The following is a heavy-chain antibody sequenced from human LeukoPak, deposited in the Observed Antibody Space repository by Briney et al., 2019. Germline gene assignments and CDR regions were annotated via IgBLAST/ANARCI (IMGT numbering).Heavy chain of an antibody. J-gene: IGHJ4*02. V-gene: IGHV3-23*01. CDR3: ARLVDC. CDR2: IIVSGGGT. CDR1: GFTFSTYA. Sequence: GGSLRLSCAASGFTFSTYAMSWVRQAPGKGLEWVSTIIVSGGGTFYADSVKGRFTISRDNSKNTLYLQMNSLRGEDTAVYFCARLVDCWGQGTLVTVSS. D-gene: IGHD2-21*01.